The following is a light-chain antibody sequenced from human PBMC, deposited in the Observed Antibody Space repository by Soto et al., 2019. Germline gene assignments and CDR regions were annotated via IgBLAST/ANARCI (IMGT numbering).Light chain of an antibody. J-gene: IGLJ2*01. CDR3: SSYTSRSTLV. V-gene: IGLV2-14*01. Sequence: QSALTQPASVSGSPGQSITISCTGTSSDVGGYNYVSWYQQHPGKAPKLMIYDVSDRPSGVSSRFSGSKSGNTASPTISGLQAEDEADYYCSSYTSRSTLVFGGGTKLTVL. CDR1: SSDVGGYNY. CDR2: DVS.